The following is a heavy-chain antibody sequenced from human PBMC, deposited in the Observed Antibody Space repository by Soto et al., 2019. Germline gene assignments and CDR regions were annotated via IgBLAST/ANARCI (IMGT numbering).Heavy chain of an antibody. V-gene: IGHV4-59*01. CDR3: SYGDSTGPIDH. CDR2: IHNGERT. D-gene: IGHD4-17*01. CDR1: GASISIYY. Sequence: SETLSVTCSFSGASISIYYWSWFRQAPGKGLEYIGYIHNGERTNYNPSLESRVTISADTSKNQFSLRLSSVTAADTAMYYCSYGDSTGPIDHWGQGTLVTVSS. J-gene: IGHJ4*02.